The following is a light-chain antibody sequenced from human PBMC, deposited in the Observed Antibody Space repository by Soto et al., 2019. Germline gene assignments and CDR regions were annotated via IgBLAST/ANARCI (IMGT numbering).Light chain of an antibody. CDR1: QSVLHSSHNENY. V-gene: IGKV4-1*01. J-gene: IGKJ2*01. CDR3: QQYYSTPYT. CDR2: WAS. Sequence: DIVMTQSPDSLAVSLGERATINCKSSQSVLHSSHNENYLVWYQQKPGQPPKLLIYWASTRESGVPDRSSGSGFGTDFSLTISSLQAEDVAVYYCQQYYSTPYTFGQGTKLEIK.